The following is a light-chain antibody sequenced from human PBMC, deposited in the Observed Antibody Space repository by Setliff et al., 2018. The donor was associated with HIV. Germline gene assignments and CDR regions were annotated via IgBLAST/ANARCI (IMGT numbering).Light chain of an antibody. Sequence: QSALTQPRSVSGSPGQSVTISCTGTASEIGNYKYVSWYQQHPEKAPKLILYDVSQRPSGVPDRFSGSKSGNTASLTISGLQAEDEGDYYCCSYAGTYTSLYVFGTGTKVTVL. CDR3: CSYAGTYTSLYV. V-gene: IGLV2-11*01. CDR1: ASEIGNYKY. CDR2: DVS. J-gene: IGLJ1*01.